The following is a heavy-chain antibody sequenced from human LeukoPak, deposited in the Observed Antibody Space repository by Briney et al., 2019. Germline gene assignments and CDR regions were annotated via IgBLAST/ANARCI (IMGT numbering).Heavy chain of an antibody. CDR1: GGSISSYY. CDR2: IYYSGST. CDR3: ARISLRLGELS. V-gene: IGHV4-59*01. D-gene: IGHD3-16*01. J-gene: IGHJ5*02. Sequence: PSETLSLTCTVSGGSISSYYWSWLRQPPGKGLEWIGYIYYSGSTNYNPSLKSRVTISVDTSKNQFSLKLSSVTAADTAVYYCARISLRLGELSWGQGTLVTVSS.